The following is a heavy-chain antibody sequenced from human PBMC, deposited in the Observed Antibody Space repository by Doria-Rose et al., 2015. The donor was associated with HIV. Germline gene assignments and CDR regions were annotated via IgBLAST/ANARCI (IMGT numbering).Heavy chain of an antibody. D-gene: IGHD6-13*01. Sequence: QVTLKESGPVLVKPTETLTLTCTVSGVSLSSPGMGVSWIRQPPGKALEWLANIVSDDERSYKTSLTSRLTISRGTSKSQVVLTMTYMDPVDTATYYCARIKSSRWYHKYYFDFWGQGTLVIVSA. J-gene: IGHJ4*02. V-gene: IGHV2-26*01. CDR1: GVSLSSPGMG. CDR2: IVSDDER. CDR3: ARIKSSRWYHKYYFDF.